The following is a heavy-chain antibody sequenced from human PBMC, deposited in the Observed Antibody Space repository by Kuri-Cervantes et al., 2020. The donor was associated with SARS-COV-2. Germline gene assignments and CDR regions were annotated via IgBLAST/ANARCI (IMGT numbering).Heavy chain of an antibody. CDR1: GFTFSSYS. CDR3: ARVHSYGPQDYYYYGMDV. CDR2: ISSSSSYI. J-gene: IGHJ6*02. D-gene: IGHD5-18*01. Sequence: GESLKISCAASGFTFSSYSMNWVRQAPGKGLEWVSSISSSSSYIYYADSVKGRFTISRDNAKNSLYLQTNNLRAEDTAVYYCARVHSYGPQDYYYYGMDVWGQGTTVTVSS. V-gene: IGHV3-21*01.